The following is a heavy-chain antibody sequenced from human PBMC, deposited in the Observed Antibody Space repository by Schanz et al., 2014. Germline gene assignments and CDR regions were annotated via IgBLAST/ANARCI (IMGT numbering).Heavy chain of an antibody. J-gene: IGHJ5*02. CDR2: VSRSTPDI. D-gene: IGHD2-2*01. CDR3: ARAGYDADNWFDP. Sequence: EVQLVESGGGWVQPGGSLRLSCAASGFSFSSYAINWVRQAPGKGLEWVSYVSRSTPDIYYADSVKGRFTISRDNAKNSLFLQMNSLRAEDTAVYYCARAGYDADNWFDPWGQGTLVTVSS. CDR1: GFSFSSYA. V-gene: IGHV3-48*01.